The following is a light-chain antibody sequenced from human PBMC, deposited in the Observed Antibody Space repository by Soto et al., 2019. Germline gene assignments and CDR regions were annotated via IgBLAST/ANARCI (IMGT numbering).Light chain of an antibody. J-gene: IGKJ1*01. CDR1: QSVSNF. Sequence: EIVLTQSPATLSLSPGERATLSCRASQSVSNFLTWYQQKPGQAPRLLIYDASNRATGIPARFSGSGSGTDFTLTISGLEPEGFAIYYCHQRYNWPITFGQGTKVEIK. CDR3: HQRYNWPIT. CDR2: DAS. V-gene: IGKV3-11*01.